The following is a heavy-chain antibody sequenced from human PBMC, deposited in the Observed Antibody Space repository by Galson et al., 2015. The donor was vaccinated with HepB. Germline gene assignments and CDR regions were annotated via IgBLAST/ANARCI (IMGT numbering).Heavy chain of an antibody. Sequence: SVKVSCKASGGTFTSYAISWVRQAPGPGLEWMGRIIPILGLANYAQKFQGRVTITADKSTSTAYMELSSLGSEDTAVYYCARDPCGVELPNWFDPWGQGTLVTVSS. V-gene: IGHV1-69*04. J-gene: IGHJ5*02. CDR3: ARDPCGVELPNWFDP. D-gene: IGHD1-7*01. CDR2: IIPILGLA. CDR1: GGTFTSYA.